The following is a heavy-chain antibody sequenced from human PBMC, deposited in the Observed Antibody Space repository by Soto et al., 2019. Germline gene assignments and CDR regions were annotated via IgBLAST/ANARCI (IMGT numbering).Heavy chain of an antibody. V-gene: IGHV3-23*01. CDR2: ISGSGGST. D-gene: IGHD1-26*01. J-gene: IGHJ4*02. CDR3: AIGVGAFDIDY. CDR1: GFTFGTYA. Sequence: GGSLRLSCAASGFTFGTYAMSWVRQAPGKGLEWVSAISGSGGSTYYADSVKGRFTISRDNSKNTLYLQMNSLRAEDTAVYYCAIGVGAFDIDYWGQGTLVTVSS.